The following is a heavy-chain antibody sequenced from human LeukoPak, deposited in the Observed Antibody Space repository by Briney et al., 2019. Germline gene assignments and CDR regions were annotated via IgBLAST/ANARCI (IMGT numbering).Heavy chain of an antibody. CDR3: ARDPRYSSGWYPFWYFDL. CDR1: GFTFSSYS. J-gene: IGHJ2*01. V-gene: IGHV3-48*01. Sequence: PGGSLRLSSAASGFTFSSYSMNWVRQAPGKGLEWVSYISSSSSTIYYADSVKGRLTISRDNAKNSLYLQMNSLRAEDTAVYYCARDPRYSSGWYPFWYFDLWGRGTLVTVSS. CDR2: ISSSSSTI. D-gene: IGHD6-19*01.